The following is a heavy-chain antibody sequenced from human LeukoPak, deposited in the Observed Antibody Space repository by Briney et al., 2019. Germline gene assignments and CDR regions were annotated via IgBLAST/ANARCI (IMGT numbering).Heavy chain of an antibody. V-gene: IGHV1-69*13. CDR3: ATHTARAYYDILTGYNDYYYYMDV. J-gene: IGHJ6*03. CDR1: GGTFSSYA. Sequence: SVKVSCKASGGTFSSYAISWVRQAPGQGLEWMGGIIPIFGTANYAQKFQGRVTITADESTSTAYMELSSLRSEDTAVYYCATHTARAYYDILTGYNDYYYYMDVWGKGTTVTISS. D-gene: IGHD3-9*01. CDR2: IIPIFGTA.